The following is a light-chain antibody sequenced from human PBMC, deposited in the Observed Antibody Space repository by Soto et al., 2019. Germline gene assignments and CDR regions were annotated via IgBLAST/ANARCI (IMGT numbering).Light chain of an antibody. CDR2: WAS. CDR3: QQYYTTPYT. V-gene: IGKV4-1*01. J-gene: IGKJ2*01. CDR1: QSVLYSSNNNNY. Sequence: DIVMTQSPDSLAVSLGERATINCKSSQSVLYSSNNNNYLAWYQQKPGQPPKLLIYWASIRESGVPDRFSGSGSGTDFTLNISSLQAADVAVYYCQQYYTTPYTFGQGTKLEIK.